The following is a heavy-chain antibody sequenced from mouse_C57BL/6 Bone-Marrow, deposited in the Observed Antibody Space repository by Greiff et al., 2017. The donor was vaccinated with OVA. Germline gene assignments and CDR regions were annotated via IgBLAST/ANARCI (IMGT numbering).Heavy chain of an antibody. V-gene: IGHV3-6*01. CDR2: ISYDGSN. Sequence: ESGPGLVKPSQSLSLTCSVTGYSITSGYYWNWIRQFPGNKLEWMGYISYDGSNNYNPSLKNRISITRDTSKNQFFLKLNSVTTEDTATDYCARGVVAVDYAMDYWGQGTSVTVSS. CDR1: GYSITSGYY. J-gene: IGHJ4*01. D-gene: IGHD1-1*01. CDR3: ARGVVAVDYAMDY.